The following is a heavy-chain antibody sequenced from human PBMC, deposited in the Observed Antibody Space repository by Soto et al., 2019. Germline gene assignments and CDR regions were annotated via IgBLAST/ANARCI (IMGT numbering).Heavy chain of an antibody. CDR1: GGSISSYY. J-gene: IGHJ4*02. V-gene: IGHV4-59*01. Sequence: AETLSLTCTVSGGSISSYYWSWIRQPPGKGLEWIGYIYYSGSTNYNPSLKSRVTISVDTSKNQFSLKLSSVTAADTAVYYCARVSSSWVFDYWGQGTLVTVSS. CDR2: IYYSGST. D-gene: IGHD6-13*01. CDR3: ARVSSSWVFDY.